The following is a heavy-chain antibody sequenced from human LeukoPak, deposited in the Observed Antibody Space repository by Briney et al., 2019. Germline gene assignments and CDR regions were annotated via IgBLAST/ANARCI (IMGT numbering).Heavy chain of an antibody. J-gene: IGHJ4*02. Sequence: SETLSLTCTVSGGSISSGGYYWSWIRQHPGKGLEWIGYIYYSGSTYYNPSLKSRVTISVDTSKNQFSLKLSSVTAADTAVYYCARERVRDSSGYYRNFDYWGQGTLVTVSS. D-gene: IGHD3-22*01. CDR2: IYYSGST. CDR3: ARERVRDSSGYYRNFDY. CDR1: GGSISSGGYY. V-gene: IGHV4-31*03.